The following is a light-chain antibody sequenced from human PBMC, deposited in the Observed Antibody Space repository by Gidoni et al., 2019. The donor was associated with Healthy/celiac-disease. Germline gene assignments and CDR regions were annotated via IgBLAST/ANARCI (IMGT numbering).Light chain of an antibody. CDR2: LNGDGSH. V-gene: IGLV4-69*01. CDR1: SGHSSYG. CDR3: QTWGTGIKV. Sequence: QLVLTQSPSASASLGPPVKLTCTLSSGHSSYGIAWHQQQPEKGPRYLMRLNGDGSHNKGDGIPDRFSGSSSGVARYLTISSLQSEAEADYYCQTWGTGIKVFGTGTKVTVL. J-gene: IGLJ1*01.